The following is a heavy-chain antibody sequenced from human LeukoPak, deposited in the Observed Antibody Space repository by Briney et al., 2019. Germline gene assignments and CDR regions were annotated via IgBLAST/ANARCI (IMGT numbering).Heavy chain of an antibody. Sequence: GGSLTLFCAASGFTFSSYVMYWVRQAPGKGLEYVSSISSNGGSTYYANSVKGRFTISRDNSKNTLYLQMGSLRAEDMAVYYCARGGQSKYDSSGYLNYFDYWGQGTLVTVSS. V-gene: IGHV3-64*01. J-gene: IGHJ4*02. CDR2: ISSNGGST. CDR3: ARGGQSKYDSSGYLNYFDY. CDR1: GFTFSSYV. D-gene: IGHD3-22*01.